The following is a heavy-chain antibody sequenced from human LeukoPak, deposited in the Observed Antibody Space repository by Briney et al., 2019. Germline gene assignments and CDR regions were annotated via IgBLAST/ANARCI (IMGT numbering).Heavy chain of an antibody. Sequence: GGSLRLSCAASGFTFSGFAMSWVRRTPGKGLEWVSGISGSGDNTLYAASMKGRFTISRDNSKDTLYLEMNSLRAEDTAIYYCAKMKGHPLQKYYMDVWGQGTTVTVSS. D-gene: IGHD2/OR15-2a*01. V-gene: IGHV3-23*01. CDR2: ISGSGDNT. CDR1: GFTFSGFA. CDR3: AKMKGHPLQKYYMDV. J-gene: IGHJ6*01.